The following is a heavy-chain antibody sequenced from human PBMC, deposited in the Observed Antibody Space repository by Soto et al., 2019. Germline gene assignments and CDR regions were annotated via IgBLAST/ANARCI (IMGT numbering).Heavy chain of an antibody. Sequence: QVQLEQSGAEVKTLGSSVKVSCKASGDTFNRYAISWVRQAPGQGLEWMGGIIPIFGTANYAPQFQDRVTITAAESKRTAYMELTSLKSDDTAVYFCARGARFLEWLSFDHWGQGTLVTVSS. CDR2: IIPIFGTA. CDR3: ARGARFLEWLSFDH. J-gene: IGHJ4*02. CDR1: GDTFNRYA. D-gene: IGHD3-3*01. V-gene: IGHV1-69*12.